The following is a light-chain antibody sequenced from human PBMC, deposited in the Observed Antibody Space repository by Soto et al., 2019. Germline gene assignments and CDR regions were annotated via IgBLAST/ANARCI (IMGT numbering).Light chain of an antibody. CDR2: DAS. J-gene: IGKJ1*01. Sequence: IVLGRSAGTLSLSPLERATLAVRASQSVSIDYLAWYQQKPGQAPRLLIYDASSRATGIPDRFSGSGSGTDFTLTISRLEPEDIAVYYCQQHSTSPTFGQGTKVDI. CDR3: QQHSTSPT. CDR1: QSVSIDY. V-gene: IGKV3-20*01.